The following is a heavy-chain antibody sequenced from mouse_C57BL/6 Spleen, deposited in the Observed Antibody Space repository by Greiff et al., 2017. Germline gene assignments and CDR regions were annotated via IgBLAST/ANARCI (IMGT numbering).Heavy chain of an antibody. CDR3: ARKGSFYAMDY. Sequence: QVQLQQPGAELVMPGASVKLSCKASGYTFTSYWMHWVKQRPGQGLEWIGEIDPSDSYTNYNQKFKGKSTLTVDKSSSTAYMQLSRLTSEDSAVYYCARKGSFYAMDYWGQGTSVTVSS. J-gene: IGHJ4*01. V-gene: IGHV1-69*01. CDR2: IDPSDSYT. D-gene: IGHD1-1*02. CDR1: GYTFTSYW.